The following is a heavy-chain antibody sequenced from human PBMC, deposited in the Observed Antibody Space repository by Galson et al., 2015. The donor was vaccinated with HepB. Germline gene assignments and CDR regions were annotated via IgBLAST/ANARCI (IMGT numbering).Heavy chain of an antibody. CDR2: IYSGGST. J-gene: IGHJ3*02. Sequence: SLRLSCAASGFTVSSNYMSWVRQAPGKGLEWVSVIYSGGSTYYADSVKGRFTIPRDNSKNTLYLQMNSLRAEDTAVYYCAREGLNCSGGSCYSNDAFDIWGQGTMVTVSS. D-gene: IGHD2-15*01. V-gene: IGHV3-53*01. CDR3: AREGLNCSGGSCYSNDAFDI. CDR1: GFTVSSNY.